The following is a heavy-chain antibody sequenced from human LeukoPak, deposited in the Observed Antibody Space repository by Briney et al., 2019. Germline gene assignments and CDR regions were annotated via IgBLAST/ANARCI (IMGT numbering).Heavy chain of an antibody. CDR3: TRDYRGTFDY. J-gene: IGHJ4*02. CDR2: IKQDGSEK. CDR1: GFIFSNQW. V-gene: IGHV3-7*03. Sequence: GGSLRLSCAASGFIFSNQWMHWVRQAPGKGLEWVANIKQDGSEKNYVDSVKGRFTISRDNAKNSLYLQMNSLRTEDTAVYYCTRDYRGTFDYWGQGTLVTVSS. D-gene: IGHD1-26*01.